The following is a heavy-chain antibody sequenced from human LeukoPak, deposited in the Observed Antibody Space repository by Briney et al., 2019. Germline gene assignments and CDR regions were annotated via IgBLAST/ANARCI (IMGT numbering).Heavy chain of an antibody. Sequence: SQTLSVTCAISGESVSSINGAWNWIRQSPSRGLEWLGRTYYRSKWYSDYADSMKGQITINPDTSKNQFSLQLNSVTPEDTAVYYCARDEGRSGWYTFDYWGQGSLVTVSS. CDR2: TYYRSKWYS. CDR1: GESVSSINGA. D-gene: IGHD6-19*01. J-gene: IGHJ4*02. CDR3: ARDEGRSGWYTFDY. V-gene: IGHV6-1*01.